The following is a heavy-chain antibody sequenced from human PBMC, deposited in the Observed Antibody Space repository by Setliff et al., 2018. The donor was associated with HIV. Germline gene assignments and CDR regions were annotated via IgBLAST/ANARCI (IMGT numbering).Heavy chain of an antibody. V-gene: IGHV3-48*03. D-gene: IGHD3-22*01. Sequence: PGGSLRLSCAASGFTFSSYAMSWVRQAPGEGLEWVSYCGGTGTTIYYADSVKGRFTISRDNAKTSLYLQMNSLRAEDTAVYYRARCSSGYGANDAFDIWGQGTMVTVSS. CDR2: CGGTGTTI. CDR1: GFTFSSYA. J-gene: IGHJ3*02. CDR3: ARCSSGYGANDAFDI.